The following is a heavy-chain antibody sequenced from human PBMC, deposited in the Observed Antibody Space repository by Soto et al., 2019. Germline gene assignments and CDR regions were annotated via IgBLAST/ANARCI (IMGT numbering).Heavy chain of an antibody. CDR3: AKAPVALYGDYPFPFDY. D-gene: IGHD4-17*01. V-gene: IGHV3-23*01. CDR1: GFTFSSYA. Sequence: EVQLLESGGGLVQPGGSLRLSCAASGFTFSSYAMSWVRQAPGKGLEWVSAISGSGGSTYYADSVKGRFTISRDKSKNTLYLQMNSLRAEDTAVYYCAKAPVALYGDYPFPFDYWGQGTLVTVSS. J-gene: IGHJ4*02. CDR2: ISGSGGST.